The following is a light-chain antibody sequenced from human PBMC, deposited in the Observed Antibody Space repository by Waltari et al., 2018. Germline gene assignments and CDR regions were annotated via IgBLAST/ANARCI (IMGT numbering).Light chain of an antibody. Sequence: DIQMTQSPSTLSASVGDRVTLTCRASQSVSHWLAWYQQKPGKAPKLLISKASSLEKEVPSRFSGSGSGTEVTLTITNLQPDDFATFYCQRYDDYPPTFGGGTKVEIK. J-gene: IGKJ4*01. CDR1: QSVSHW. V-gene: IGKV1-5*03. CDR3: QRYDDYPPT. CDR2: KAS.